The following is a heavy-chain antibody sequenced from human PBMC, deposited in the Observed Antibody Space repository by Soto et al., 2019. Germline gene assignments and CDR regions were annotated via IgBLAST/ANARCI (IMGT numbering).Heavy chain of an antibody. V-gene: IGHV1-69*01. Sequence: LVQSGAEVKXPGSSVKVSCKASGGTXXXYXISWVRQAXXXXXXXMGGFNPIFETANYAQKFQGRVTITAYESTNTAYMELSSLRSEDTAVYYCTRGITLIRGVIPPGYYYGMDVWGQGTTVAVSS. CDR1: GGTXXXYX. CDR3: TRGITLIRGVIPPGYYYGMDV. D-gene: IGHD3-10*01. J-gene: IGHJ6*02. CDR2: FNPIFETA.